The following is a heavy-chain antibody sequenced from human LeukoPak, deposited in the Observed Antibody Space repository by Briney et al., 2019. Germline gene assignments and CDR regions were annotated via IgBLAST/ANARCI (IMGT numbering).Heavy chain of an antibody. CDR2: INHSGST. Sequence: PSETLSLTCAVYGGSFSGYYWSWIRQPPGKGLEWIGEINHSGSTNYNPSLKSRVTISVDTSKNQFSLKLSSATAADTAVYYCARGQRARFGYWGQGTLVTVSS. CDR3: ARGQRARFGY. V-gene: IGHV4-34*01. J-gene: IGHJ4*02. CDR1: GGSFSGYY. D-gene: IGHD6-25*01.